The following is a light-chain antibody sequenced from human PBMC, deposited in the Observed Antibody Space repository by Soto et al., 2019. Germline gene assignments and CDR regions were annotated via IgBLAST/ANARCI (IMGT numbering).Light chain of an antibody. J-gene: IGKJ1*01. CDR1: QSISTY. Sequence: DIQMTQSPSSLSASVGDRVTISCRASQSISTYLNWYQQKPGKAPKLLISAASSLESGVPLRFSGSGSGTDFSLTITTLQSEDFATYHGQQSYSAPWPFGQGTKVEIK. V-gene: IGKV1-39*01. CDR2: AAS. CDR3: QQSYSAPWP.